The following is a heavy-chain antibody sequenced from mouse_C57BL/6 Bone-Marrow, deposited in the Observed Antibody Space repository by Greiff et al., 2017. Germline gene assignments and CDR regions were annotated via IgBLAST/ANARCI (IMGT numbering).Heavy chain of an antibody. D-gene: IGHD1-1*01. V-gene: IGHV5-12*01. CDR2: ISNGGGST. CDR1: GFTFSDYY. J-gene: IGHJ1*03. CDR3: ARHGYYGSRTYWYFDV. Sequence: EVQVVESGGGLVQPGGSLKLSCAASGFTFSDYYMYWVRQTPEKRLEWVAYISNGGGSTYYPDTVKGRFTISRDNAKNTLYLQMSRLKSEDTAMYYCARHGYYGSRTYWYFDVWGTGTTVTVSS.